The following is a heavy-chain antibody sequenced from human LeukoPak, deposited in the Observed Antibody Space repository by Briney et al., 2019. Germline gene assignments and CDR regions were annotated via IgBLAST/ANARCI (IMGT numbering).Heavy chain of an antibody. CDR3: ARGTFRDDALDI. CDR2: ISSSGSMI. D-gene: IGHD1/OR15-1a*01. V-gene: IGHV3-48*01. CDR1: GFTFSSYS. J-gene: IGHJ3*02. Sequence: GGSLGLSCAASGFTFSSYSMNWVRQAPGKGLKSVSYISSSGSMINYADSVKGRFTISKDNAKNSLYLHMKSLRAEDTAVYWCARGTFRDDALDIWGQGTVVTVSS.